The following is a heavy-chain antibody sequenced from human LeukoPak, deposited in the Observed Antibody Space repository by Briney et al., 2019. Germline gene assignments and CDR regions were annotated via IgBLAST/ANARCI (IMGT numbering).Heavy chain of an antibody. J-gene: IGHJ4*02. Sequence: SETLSLTCAVSGGSFSGYYWSWIRQPPGKGLEWIGEINHSGSTNYNPSLKSRVTISVDTSKNQFSLKLSSVTAADTAVYYCAREEVAAAGTPIDYWGQGTLVTVSS. CDR3: AREEVAAAGTPIDY. V-gene: IGHV4-34*01. CDR2: INHSGST. CDR1: GGSFSGYY. D-gene: IGHD6-13*01.